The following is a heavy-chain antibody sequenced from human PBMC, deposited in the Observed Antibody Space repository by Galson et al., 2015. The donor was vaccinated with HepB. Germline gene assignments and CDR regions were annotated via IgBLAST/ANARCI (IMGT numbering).Heavy chain of an antibody. CDR2: IWSNRGTQ. V-gene: IGHV3-33*01. D-gene: IGHD4-17*01. CDR3: ASGSATTVTKYYFDY. CDR1: GFSFSTYG. J-gene: IGHJ4*02. Sequence: SLRLSCAASGFSFSTYGMHWVRQAPGKGLEWVAVIWSNRGTQYYADSVKGRFTISRDNSRNMLFLQLDSLRAEDTAVYYCASGSATTVTKYYFDYWGQGTLVTVSS.